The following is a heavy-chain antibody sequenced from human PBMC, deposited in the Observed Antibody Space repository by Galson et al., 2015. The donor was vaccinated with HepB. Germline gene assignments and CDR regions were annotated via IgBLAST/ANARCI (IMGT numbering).Heavy chain of an antibody. D-gene: IGHD6-6*01. Sequence: SLRLSCAASGFTFSSYVMTWVRQAPGKGLEWISAISGSGDSTHYADSVKGRFTISRDNSKNTLYLQVSSLRAEDTAVYYCAKLQGKKYSTSSGYFDYWGQGTLVTVSS. CDR2: ISGSGDST. V-gene: IGHV3-23*01. J-gene: IGHJ4*02. CDR1: GFTFSSYV. CDR3: AKLQGKKYSTSSGYFDY.